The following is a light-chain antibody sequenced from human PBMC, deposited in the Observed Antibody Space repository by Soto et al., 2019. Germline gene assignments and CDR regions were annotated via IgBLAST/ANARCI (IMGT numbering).Light chain of an antibody. V-gene: IGKV1-39*01. Sequence: DIQMTQSPSSLSTSIGDRVTITCRASQRINIYLNWYRQKPGKAPELLIYSASNLQSGVPSRFSGSGSGTDFTLTTSGLQSEDFATYYCQQSFSTPTFGQGTRLEIK. CDR2: SAS. CDR3: QQSFSTPT. CDR1: QRINIY. J-gene: IGKJ5*01.